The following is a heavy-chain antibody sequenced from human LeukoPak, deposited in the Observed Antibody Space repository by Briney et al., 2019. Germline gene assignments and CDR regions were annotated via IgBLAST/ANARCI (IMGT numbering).Heavy chain of an antibody. D-gene: IGHD3-22*01. CDR1: GFTFSSYD. Sequence: GGYLRLSCAASGFTFSSYDMHWVRQAPGKGLEWVSAIGTAGDTYYPGSVKSGFTISRENAKNSLYLQMNSLRAGDTAVYYSARVGITMSQPDYWGQGTPVTVSS. V-gene: IGHV3-13*01. CDR3: ARVGITMSQPDY. J-gene: IGHJ4*02. CDR2: IGTAGDT.